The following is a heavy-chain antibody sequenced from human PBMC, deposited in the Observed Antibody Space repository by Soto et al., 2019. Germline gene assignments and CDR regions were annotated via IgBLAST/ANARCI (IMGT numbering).Heavy chain of an antibody. CDR2: FYYSGST. CDR3: ARLGIAVAGPYYFDY. V-gene: IGHV4-59*08. J-gene: IGHJ4*02. CDR1: GGSISSYY. Sequence: QVQLQESGPGLVKPSETLSLTCTVSGGSISSYYWSWIRQPPGKGLEWIGYFYYSGSTNYNPSLNSRVTISVDTSKNQFSLKLSSVTAADTAVYYCARLGIAVAGPYYFDYWGQGTLVTVSS. D-gene: IGHD6-19*01.